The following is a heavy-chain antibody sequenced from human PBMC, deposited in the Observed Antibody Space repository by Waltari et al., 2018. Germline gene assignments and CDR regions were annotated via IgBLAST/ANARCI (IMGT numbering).Heavy chain of an antibody. CDR3: ARGYWNFGL. V-gene: IGHV3-7*03. J-gene: IGHJ2*01. CDR1: GFSFSTYW. CDR2: IKQDGSEK. Sequence: EVKLVESGGGLVQPGESLRLSCAASGFSFSTYWMTWVRQAPGKGLEWVANIKQDGSEKYYVDSVKGRFTVSRDNAKDSLYLQMNSLRVEDTAVYYCARGYWNFGLWGRGTLVTVSS.